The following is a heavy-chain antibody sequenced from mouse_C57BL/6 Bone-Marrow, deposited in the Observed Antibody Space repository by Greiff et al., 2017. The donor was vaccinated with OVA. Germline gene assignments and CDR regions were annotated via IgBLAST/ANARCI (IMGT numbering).Heavy chain of an antibody. CDR1: GFTFSSYG. D-gene: IGHD6-1*01. CDR3: ASPLWYFDV. J-gene: IGHJ1*03. CDR2: ISSGGSYT. V-gene: IGHV5-6*01. Sequence: EVQLVESGGDLVKPGGSLKLSCAASGFTFSSYGMSWVRQTPDKRLEWVATISSGGSYTYYPDSVKGRFTISRDNAKNTLYLQMSSLKSEDTAMYYCASPLWYFDVWGTGTTVTVSS.